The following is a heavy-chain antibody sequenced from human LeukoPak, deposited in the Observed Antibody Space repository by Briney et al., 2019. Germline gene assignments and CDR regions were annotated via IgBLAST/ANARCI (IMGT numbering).Heavy chain of an antibody. CDR1: GGSISSQY. J-gene: IGHJ6*03. D-gene: IGHD5-18*01. V-gene: IGHV4-59*11. Sequence: SETLSLTCTVSGGSISSQYWSWIRQPPGKGLEWIGYIYYSGSTNYNPSLKSRVTISVDTSKNQFSLKLSSVTAADTAVYYCAREYGGYSYGYRYYYYYMDVWGKGTTVTVSS. CDR2: IYYSGST. CDR3: AREYGGYSYGYRYYYYYMDV.